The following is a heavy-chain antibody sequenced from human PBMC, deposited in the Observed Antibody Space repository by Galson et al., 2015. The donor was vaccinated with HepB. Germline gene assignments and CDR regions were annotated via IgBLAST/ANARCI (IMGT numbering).Heavy chain of an antibody. D-gene: IGHD6-13*01. V-gene: IGHV3-74*01. CDR1: GFSFSNYS. CDR3: AKGEGIAAPGSDFDQ. CDR2: KNSDGSNT. J-gene: IGHJ4*02. Sequence: SLRLSCAASGFSFSNYSMHWVRQTPGKGLEWVSSKNSDGSNTNYADSVKGRFTISRDNSKNTLYLQMNTLRAEDTAVYYCAKGEGIAAPGSDFDQWGQGTLVTVSS.